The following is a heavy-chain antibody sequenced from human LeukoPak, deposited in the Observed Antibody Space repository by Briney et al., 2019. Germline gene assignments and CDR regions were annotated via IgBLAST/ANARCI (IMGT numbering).Heavy chain of an antibody. CDR2: MSSSSNNI. V-gene: IGHV3-21*01. CDR1: GFTFSTYT. J-gene: IGHJ4*02. CDR3: ARGYKRPDY. Sequence: GGSLRLSCAASGFTFSTYTMNWVRQAPGKGLEWVSCMSSSSNNIYYADSVKGRFTISRDNAMNSVYLQMNSLRVEDTAVYYWARGYKRPDYWGQGTLITVSS. D-gene: IGHD1-1*01.